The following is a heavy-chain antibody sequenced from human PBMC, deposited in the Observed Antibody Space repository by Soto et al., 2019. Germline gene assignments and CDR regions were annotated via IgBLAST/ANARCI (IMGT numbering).Heavy chain of an antibody. V-gene: IGHV3-23*01. Sequence: GGSLRLPCAASGFTFSSYAMSWVRQAPGKGLEWVSAISGSGGSTYYADSVKGRFTISRDNSKNTLYLQMNSLIAEDTAVYYCAKDNGYSSSSFFAFDIWGQGTMVTVSS. D-gene: IGHD6-6*01. CDR3: AKDNGYSSSSFFAFDI. CDR2: ISGSGGST. CDR1: GFTFSSYA. J-gene: IGHJ3*02.